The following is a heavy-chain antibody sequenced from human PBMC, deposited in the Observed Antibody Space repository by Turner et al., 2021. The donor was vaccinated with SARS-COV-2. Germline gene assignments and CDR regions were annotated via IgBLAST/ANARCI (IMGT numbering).Heavy chain of an antibody. D-gene: IGHD2-15*01. J-gene: IGHJ4*02. V-gene: IGHV3-30*18. CDR1: GFPFGTYG. CDR2: ISYDGNNK. Sequence: VQLVESGGGVVRPGRSLRLSCAASGFPFGTYGMHWVRQAPGKGLEWVAVISYDGNNKYYADSVKGRFTISRDNSKNTLFLQMNSLRAEDTAVYYCAKSGGMYCSGGSCYSSYFDYWGQGTLVTVSS. CDR3: AKSGGMYCSGGSCYSSYFDY.